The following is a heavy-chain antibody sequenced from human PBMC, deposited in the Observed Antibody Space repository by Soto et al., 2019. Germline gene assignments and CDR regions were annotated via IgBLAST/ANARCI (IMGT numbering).Heavy chain of an antibody. CDR1: GFTFSNYI. V-gene: IGHV3-21*01. J-gene: IGHJ3*01. CDR2: ISGSSTYV. CDR3: SRGGGYYYGSGTAAFDV. Sequence: EVQLLESGGGLVKPGGSLRLSCAASGFTFSNYIMNWVRQPTGQGLEWVASISGSSTYVYYADSLKGRIAISRDNAKNSLSLELNTLRVEDTAVYYCSRGGGYYYGSGTAAFDVWGQGTLVTVSS. D-gene: IGHD3-10*01.